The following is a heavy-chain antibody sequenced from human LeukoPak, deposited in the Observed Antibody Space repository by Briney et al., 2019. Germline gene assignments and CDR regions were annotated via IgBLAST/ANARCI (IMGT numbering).Heavy chain of an antibody. D-gene: IGHD1-26*01. V-gene: IGHV3-20*04. CDR1: GFTFSSYS. Sequence: GGSLRLSCAASGFTFSSYSMNWVRQAPGKGLEWVSGINWNGGSTGYADSVKGRFTISRDNAKNSLYLQMNSLRAEDAALYYCARLVGANLLAYYFDYWGQGTLVTVSS. J-gene: IGHJ4*02. CDR3: ARLVGANLLAYYFDY. CDR2: INWNGGST.